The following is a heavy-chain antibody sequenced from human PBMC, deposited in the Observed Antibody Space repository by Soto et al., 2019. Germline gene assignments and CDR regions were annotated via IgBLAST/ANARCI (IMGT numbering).Heavy chain of an antibody. J-gene: IGHJ4*02. Sequence: QVQLVQSGAEVKKPGSSVKVSCKASGGTFSSDAISWVRQAPRQGLEWMGGIIPIFGTANYAQKFQGRVTITADESTSTAYMELSSLRSEDTAVYYCASYDSSAYYVIDYWGQGTLVTVSS. D-gene: IGHD3-22*01. V-gene: IGHV1-69*01. CDR3: ASYDSSAYYVIDY. CDR2: IIPIFGTA. CDR1: GGTFSSDA.